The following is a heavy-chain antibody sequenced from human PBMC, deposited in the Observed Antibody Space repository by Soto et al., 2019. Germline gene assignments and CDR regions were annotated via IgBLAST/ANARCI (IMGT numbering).Heavy chain of an antibody. CDR3: ARLPTRTATGGNYYYGMDV. CDR2: IYPGDSDT. V-gene: IGHV5-51*01. D-gene: IGHD2-21*02. J-gene: IGHJ6*02. CDR1: GYSFTSYW. Sequence: GESLKSSCKGSGYSFTSYWIGWVRQMPGKGLEWMGIIYPGDSDTRYSPSFQGQVSISAEKSISAAYLQWSSLKASDTAMYYCARLPTRTATGGNYYYGMDVWGQGTTVTVSS.